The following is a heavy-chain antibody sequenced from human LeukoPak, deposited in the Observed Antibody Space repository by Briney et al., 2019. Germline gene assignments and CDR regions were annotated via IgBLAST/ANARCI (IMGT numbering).Heavy chain of an antibody. CDR2: ISYDGSNK. Sequence: GGSLRLSCAASGFTFSSYGMHWVRQAPGKGLEWVAVISYDGSNKYYADSVKGRFTISRDKSKNTLYLQMNSLRAEDTAVYYCAKGYSYGSYWGQGTLVTVSS. CDR1: GFTFSSYG. V-gene: IGHV3-30*18. CDR3: AKGYSYGSY. D-gene: IGHD5-18*01. J-gene: IGHJ4*02.